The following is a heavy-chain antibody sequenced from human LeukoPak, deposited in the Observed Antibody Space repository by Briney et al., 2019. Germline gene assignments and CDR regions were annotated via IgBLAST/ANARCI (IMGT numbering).Heavy chain of an antibody. CDR2: IYHSGST. V-gene: IGHV4-4*02. D-gene: IGHD4-17*01. CDR1: GGSISSSNW. J-gene: IGHJ4*02. Sequence: PSETLSLTCAVSGGSISSSNWWSWVRQPPGKGLEWIGEIYHSGSTNYNPSLKSRVTISVDTSKNQFSLKLSSVTAADTAVYYCARMGDYVSLDFDYWGQGTLVTVSS. CDR3: ARMGDYVSLDFDY.